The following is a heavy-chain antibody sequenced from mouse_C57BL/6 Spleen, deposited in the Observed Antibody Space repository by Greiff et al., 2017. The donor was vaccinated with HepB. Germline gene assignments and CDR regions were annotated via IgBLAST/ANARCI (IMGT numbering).Heavy chain of an antibody. CDR3: ARGSTTVVARGYAMDY. CDR1: GYAFSSSW. CDR2: IYPGDGDT. D-gene: IGHD1-1*01. Sequence: QVQLKESGPELVKPGASVKISCKASGYAFSSSWMNWVKQRPGKGLEWIGRIYPGDGDTNYNGKFKGKATLTADKSSSTAYMQLSSLTSEDSAVYFCARGSTTVVARGYAMDYWGQGTSVTVSS. V-gene: IGHV1-82*01. J-gene: IGHJ4*01.